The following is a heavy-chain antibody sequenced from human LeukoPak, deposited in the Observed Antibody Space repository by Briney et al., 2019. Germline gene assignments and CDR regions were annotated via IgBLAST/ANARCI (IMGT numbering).Heavy chain of an antibody. Sequence: GGSLRLSCAASGFTFSSYAMHWVRQAPGKGLEYVSAISSNGGSTYYANSVKGRFTISRDNSKNTLFLQMNSLRPDDTAVYYCAKDLDGSGTYYNTGQDAFDFWGQGTMVTVPS. V-gene: IGHV3-64*01. CDR1: GFTFSSYA. D-gene: IGHD3-10*01. J-gene: IGHJ3*01. CDR3: AKDLDGSGTYYNTGQDAFDF. CDR2: ISSNGGST.